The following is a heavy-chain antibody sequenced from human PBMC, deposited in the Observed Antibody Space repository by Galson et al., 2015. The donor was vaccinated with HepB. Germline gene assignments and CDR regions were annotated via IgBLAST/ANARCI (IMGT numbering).Heavy chain of an antibody. Sequence: SLRLSCAASGFTCSSYAMSWVRQAPGKGQEWVSAISGSGGSTYYADSVKGRFTISRDNSKNTLYLQMNSLRAEDTAVYYCAKGYSYGSPYGMDVWGQGTTVTVSS. V-gene: IGHV3-23*01. CDR2: ISGSGGST. J-gene: IGHJ6*02. CDR3: AKGYSYGSPYGMDV. D-gene: IGHD5-18*01. CDR1: GFTCSSYA.